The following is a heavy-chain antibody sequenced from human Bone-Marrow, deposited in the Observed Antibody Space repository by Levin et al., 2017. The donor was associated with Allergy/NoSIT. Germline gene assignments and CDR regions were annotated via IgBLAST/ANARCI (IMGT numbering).Heavy chain of an antibody. D-gene: IGHD1-1*01. CDR3: ARDSKTGLFDS. CDR1: GGSFSTRV. CDR2: IIPVFDKT. J-gene: IGHJ4*02. Sequence: KISCKTSGGSFSTRVISWVRQAPGQGLEWMGGIIPVFDKTNYAEKFQGRGTITADKSTTTAYMELRSLRSDDTAFYYCARDSKTGLFDSWGQGTLVTVSS. V-gene: IGHV1-69*06.